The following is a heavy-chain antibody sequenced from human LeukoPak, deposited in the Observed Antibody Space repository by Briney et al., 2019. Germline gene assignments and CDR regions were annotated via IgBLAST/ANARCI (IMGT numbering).Heavy chain of an antibody. J-gene: IGHJ6*02. Sequence: GASVKVSCKASGYTFTGYYMHWVRQAPGQGLEWMGRINPNSGGTNYAQKFQGRVTMTRDTPISTAYMELSRLRSDDTAVYYCARPEKYGPHYYYGMDVWGQGTTVTVSS. CDR1: GYTFTGYY. D-gene: IGHD2/OR15-2a*01. V-gene: IGHV1-2*06. CDR2: INPNSGGT. CDR3: ARPEKYGPHYYYGMDV.